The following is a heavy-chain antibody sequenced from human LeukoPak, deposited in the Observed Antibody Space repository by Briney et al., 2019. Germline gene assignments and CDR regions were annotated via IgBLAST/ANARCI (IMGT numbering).Heavy chain of an antibody. CDR2: IYYSGST. CDR3: ARGRGHYYDSNGYYSDY. J-gene: IGHJ4*02. CDR1: GDSISSSSSY. Sequence: PSETLSLTCTVSGDSISSSSSYWGWIRQPPGEGLEWIGSIYYSGSTYYNPSLKSRVTISVDTSNNQFSLKLSSVTAADSAVYYCARGRGHYYDSNGYYSDYWGQGTLVTVSS. V-gene: IGHV4-39*07. D-gene: IGHD3-22*01.